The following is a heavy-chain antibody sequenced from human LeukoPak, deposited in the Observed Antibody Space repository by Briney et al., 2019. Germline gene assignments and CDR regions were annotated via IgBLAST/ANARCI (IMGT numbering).Heavy chain of an antibody. D-gene: IGHD6-6*01. CDR3: ARDRIAARWFDP. CDR1: GYTFTGYY. CDR2: INPNSGGT. J-gene: IGHJ5*02. Sequence: GASVEVSCKASGYTFTGYYMHWVRQAPGQGLEWMGWINPNSGGTNYAQKFQGRVTMTRDTSISTAYMELSRLRSDDTAVYYCARDRIAARWFDPWGQGTLVTVSS. V-gene: IGHV1-2*02.